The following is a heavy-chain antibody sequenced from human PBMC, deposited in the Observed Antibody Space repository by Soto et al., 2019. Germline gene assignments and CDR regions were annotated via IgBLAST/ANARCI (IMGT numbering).Heavy chain of an antibody. CDR1: GGSISSGGYY. D-gene: IGHD3-22*01. J-gene: IGHJ6*02. V-gene: IGHV4-31*03. Sequence: PSETLSLTCTVSGGSISSGGYYWSWIRQHPGKGLEWIGYIYYSGSTYYNPSLKSRVTISVDTSKNQFSLKLSSVTAADTAVYYCARDHGTYSSLYYYGMDVWGQGTTVTVSS. CDR2: IYYSGST. CDR3: ARDHGTYSSLYYYGMDV.